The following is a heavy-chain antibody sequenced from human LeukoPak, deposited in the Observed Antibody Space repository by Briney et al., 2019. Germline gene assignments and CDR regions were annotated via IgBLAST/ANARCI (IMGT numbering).Heavy chain of an antibody. CDR2: IYTSGRT. D-gene: IGHD2-15*01. Sequence: SETLSLTCTVSGGSISTYYWTWIRQPAGKGLEWIGRIYTSGRTNYNPSLKSRLTMSVDTSKNQISLKLSSVTAADTAVYYCARVTPRYCSGGSCSDYSFYYMDVWGKGTTVTISS. V-gene: IGHV4-4*07. CDR3: ARVTPRYCSGGSCSDYSFYYMDV. CDR1: GGSISTYY. J-gene: IGHJ6*03.